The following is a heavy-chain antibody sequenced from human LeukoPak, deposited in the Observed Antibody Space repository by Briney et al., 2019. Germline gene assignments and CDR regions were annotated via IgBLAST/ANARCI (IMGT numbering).Heavy chain of an antibody. D-gene: IGHD3-22*01. J-gene: IGHJ4*02. V-gene: IGHV3-30*02. CDR2: IWYDGTNI. CDR3: AKDTYYDSSGPSDY. Sequence: GGSLRLSCAASGFTFSTYAMYWVRQAPGKGLEWVAIIWYDGTNIQYADSVKGRFTISRDNSKNTLYLQMNSLRAVDTAVYYCAKDTYYDSSGPSDYWGQGTLVTVSS. CDR1: GFTFSTYA.